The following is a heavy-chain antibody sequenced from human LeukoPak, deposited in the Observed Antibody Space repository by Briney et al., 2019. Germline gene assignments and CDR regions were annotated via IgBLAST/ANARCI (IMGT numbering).Heavy chain of an antibody. D-gene: IGHD6-19*01. CDR1: GGSISTYY. J-gene: IGHJ4*02. Sequence: PSETLSLTCTVSGGSISTYYWSWIRQPAGKGLEWTGRMYTSGNTNYNPSLKSRVTMSVDTSKKQFSLRLSSVTAADTAVYYCAREPVTGTSNFFDSWGQGTLVTVSS. CDR3: AREPVTGTSNFFDS. V-gene: IGHV4-4*07. CDR2: MYTSGNT.